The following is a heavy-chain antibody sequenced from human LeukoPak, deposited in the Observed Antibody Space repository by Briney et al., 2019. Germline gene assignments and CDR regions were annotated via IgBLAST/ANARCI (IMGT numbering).Heavy chain of an antibody. D-gene: IGHD2-2*01. J-gene: IGHJ5*02. V-gene: IGHV1-2*02. CDR3: ARDPRPSWDIVVVPA. CDR1: GYTFTGYY. Sequence: ASVKVSCKASGYTFTGYYMHWVRQAPGQGLEWMGWINPNSGGTNYAQKFQGRVTITADKSTSTAYMELSSLRSEDTAVYYCARDPRPSWDIVVVPAWGQGTLVTVSS. CDR2: INPNSGGT.